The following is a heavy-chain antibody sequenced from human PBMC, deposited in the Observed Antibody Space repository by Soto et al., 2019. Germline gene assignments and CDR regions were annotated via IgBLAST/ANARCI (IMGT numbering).Heavy chain of an antibody. CDR1: GFTFDDYA. CDR3: AKGYSPRVQDASDF. CDR2: ISWNSGSI. D-gene: IGHD2-21*01. V-gene: IGHV3-9*01. Sequence: PGGSLRLSCAASGFTFDDYAMHWVRQAPGKGLEWVSGISWNSGSIGYADSVKGRFTISRDNAKNSLYLQMNSLRAEDTALYYCAKGYSPRVQDASDFWRQGTMVT. J-gene: IGHJ3*01.